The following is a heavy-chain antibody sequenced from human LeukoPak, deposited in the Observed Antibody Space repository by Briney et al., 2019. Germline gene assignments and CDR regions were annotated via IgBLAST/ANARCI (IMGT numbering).Heavy chain of an antibody. CDR1: GFTFSSYA. Sequence: GGSLRLSCAASGFTFSSYAMHWVRQAPGKGLEWVAVISYDGSNKYYADSVKGRFTISRDNSKNTLYLQMNSLRAEDTAVYYCVREGITGTTALNWFDPWGQGTLVTVSS. CDR3: VREGITGTTALNWFDP. D-gene: IGHD1-20*01. J-gene: IGHJ5*02. V-gene: IGHV3-30-3*01. CDR2: ISYDGSNK.